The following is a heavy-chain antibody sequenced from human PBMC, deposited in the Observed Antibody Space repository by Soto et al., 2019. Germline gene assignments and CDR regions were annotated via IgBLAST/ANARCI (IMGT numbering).Heavy chain of an antibody. CDR2: IYHSGST. CDR3: ARTLAVAGTAPVVY. V-gene: IGHV4-4*02. J-gene: IGHJ4*02. CDR1: GGSISSSNW. Sequence: PSETLSLTCAVSGGSISSSNWWSWVRQPPGKGLEWIGEIYHSGSTNYNPSLKRRVTISVDKSKNQFSLKLSSVTAADTAVYYCARTLAVAGTAPVVYWGQGTLVTVSS. D-gene: IGHD6-19*01.